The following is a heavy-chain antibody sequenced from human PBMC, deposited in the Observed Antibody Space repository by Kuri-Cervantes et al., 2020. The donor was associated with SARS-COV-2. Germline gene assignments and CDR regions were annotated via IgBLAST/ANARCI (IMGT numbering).Heavy chain of an antibody. V-gene: IGHV4-31*02. D-gene: IGHD7-27*01. CDR1: GSISSGGRY. CDR2: IYYRGST. Sequence: GSISSGGRYWSWIRQLPGKGLEWVGYIYYRGSTYYNPSLKSGVSISADPSKNQFALEVTYVTAADTDVYYCATTLGTVRLYNWYFDLWGRGTLVTVSS. CDR3: ATTLGTVRLYNWYFDL. J-gene: IGHJ2*01.